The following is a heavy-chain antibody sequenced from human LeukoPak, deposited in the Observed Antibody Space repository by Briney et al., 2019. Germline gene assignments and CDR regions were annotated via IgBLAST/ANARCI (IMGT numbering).Heavy chain of an antibody. CDR2: ISSDGSKI. Sequence: PGGSLRLSCAASGFIFSNYAMHWVRQAPGKGLEWVALISSDGSKIYYADSVKGRFTISRDNAKNSLYLQMNSLRAEDTALYYCAKDSDWLLYGPRLHYFDYWGQGTLVTVSS. D-gene: IGHD3/OR15-3a*01. V-gene: IGHV3-30*04. J-gene: IGHJ4*02. CDR3: AKDSDWLLYGPRLHYFDY. CDR1: GFIFSNYA.